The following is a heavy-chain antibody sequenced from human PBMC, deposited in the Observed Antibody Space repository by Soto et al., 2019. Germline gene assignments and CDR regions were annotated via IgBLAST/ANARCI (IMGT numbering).Heavy chain of an antibody. CDR1: GGSISSYY. Sequence: PSETLSLTCTVSGGSISSYYWSWIRQPPGKGLEWIGYIYYSGKTNYNPYLKSRATISVDTSKNQFSLKLTSVTSADTAVYYCARGSGWYLYWGQGTLVTVSS. J-gene: IGHJ4*02. CDR2: IYYSGKT. V-gene: IGHV4-59*01. CDR3: ARGSGWYLY. D-gene: IGHD6-19*01.